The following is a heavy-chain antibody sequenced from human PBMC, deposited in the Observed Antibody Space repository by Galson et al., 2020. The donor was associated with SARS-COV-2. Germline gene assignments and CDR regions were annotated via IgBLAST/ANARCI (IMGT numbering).Heavy chain of an antibody. Sequence: SETLSLTCAVSGYSISSGYYWGWIRQPPGKGLEWIGNIYHSGSTYYNPSLKSRVSISVDTSKNQFSLKLNSVTAADTAMYYCARAVAGYVDYWGQGTLVTVSS. CDR2: IYHSGST. J-gene: IGHJ4*02. CDR3: ARAVAGYVDY. V-gene: IGHV4-38-2*01. CDR1: GYSISSGYY. D-gene: IGHD6-19*01.